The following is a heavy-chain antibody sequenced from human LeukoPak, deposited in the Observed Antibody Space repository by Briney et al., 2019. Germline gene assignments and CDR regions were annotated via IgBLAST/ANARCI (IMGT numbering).Heavy chain of an antibody. J-gene: IGHJ4*02. CDR2: FDPEDGET. CDR3: ATVPLYSSGWQGLPD. CDR1: GYTLTELS. V-gene: IGHV1-24*01. D-gene: IGHD6-19*01. Sequence: ASVKVSCKVSGYTLTELSMHWVRQAPGKGLEWMGGFDPEDGETIYAQKFQGRVTMTEDTSTDTAYMELSSLRSEDTDVYYCATVPLYSSGWQGLPDWGQGTLVTVSS.